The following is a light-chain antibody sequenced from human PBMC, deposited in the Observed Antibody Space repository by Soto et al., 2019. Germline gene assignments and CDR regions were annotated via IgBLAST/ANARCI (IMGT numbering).Light chain of an antibody. V-gene: IGLV1-40*01. Sequence: QSVLTQPHSVSGAPGQRVTISCTGGSSNFGAGFDVHWYRLLPGAAPRLLIYGNNNRPSGVPDRFSGSKSGTSASLAITGLQAEDEADYFCQYSDSSLSGAVFGGGTKVTVL. CDR2: GNN. CDR1: SSNFGAGFD. CDR3: QYSDSSLSGAV. J-gene: IGLJ2*01.